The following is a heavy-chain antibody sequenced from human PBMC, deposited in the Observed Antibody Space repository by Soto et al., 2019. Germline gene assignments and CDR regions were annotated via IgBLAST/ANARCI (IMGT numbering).Heavy chain of an antibody. CDR3: ARVRSIGSRSHLDFYDYVMDV. D-gene: IGHD3-22*01. CDR2: MYFTGTGST. Sequence: XATLSLTCTVSGGSLNSGSYYWSWIRQSPGKGLEWVGYMYFTGTGSTNDSPSLKSRVTISVDTSKNQFSLKLTSVTAADTAVYYCARVRSIGSRSHLDFYDYVMDVWGQGTTVTVSS. CDR1: GGSLNSGSYY. J-gene: IGHJ6*02. V-gene: IGHV4-61*01.